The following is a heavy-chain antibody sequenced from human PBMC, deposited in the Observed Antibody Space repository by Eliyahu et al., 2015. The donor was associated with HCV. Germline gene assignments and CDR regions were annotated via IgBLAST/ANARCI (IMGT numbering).Heavy chain of an antibody. J-gene: IGHJ3*02. V-gene: IGHV3-11*01. D-gene: IGHD3-10*01. Sequence: QVQLVESGGGLVKPGGSLRLSXAASGFTFSXXYMSWIRQAPGKGLEWVSYISSSGTTIYYADSVKGRFTISRDNAKNSLSLQMNSLRADDTALFYCARGQSGGIVFNIWGQGTMVTVSS. CDR2: ISSSGTTI. CDR3: ARGQSGGIVFNI. CDR1: GFTFSXXY.